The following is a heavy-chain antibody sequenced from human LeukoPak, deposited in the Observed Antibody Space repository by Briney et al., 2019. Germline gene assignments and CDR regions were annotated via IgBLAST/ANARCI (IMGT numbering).Heavy chain of an antibody. J-gene: IGHJ6*03. D-gene: IGHD3-3*01. CDR3: ARDGYYDFWSGYYKEDDYYYYMDV. CDR2: ISRSSSNI. Sequence: GGSLRLSCAASGFTFSSYSMNWVRQAPGKGVEWVSYISRSSSNIYYADCVKGRFTISRDNAKNSLYLQMNSLRAEDTAVYYCARDGYYDFWSGYYKEDDYYYYMDVWGKGTTVTVSS. CDR1: GFTFSSYS. V-gene: IGHV3-48*04.